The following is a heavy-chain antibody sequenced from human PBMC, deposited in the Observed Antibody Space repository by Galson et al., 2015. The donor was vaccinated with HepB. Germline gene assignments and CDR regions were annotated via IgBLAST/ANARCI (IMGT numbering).Heavy chain of an antibody. CDR3: ARVSTTNNWLDP. V-gene: IGHV1-69*13. CDR2: IIPMFDRL. D-gene: IGHD1-26*01. Sequence: SVKVSCKATGGTFSLYAINWVRQVPGQGLEWMGGIIPMFDRLNYAEKFQGRVTLTADESTSSAYMELSSLRSEDTAVYYCARVSTTNNWLDPWGQGTLVPVSS. CDR1: GGTFSLYA. J-gene: IGHJ5*02.